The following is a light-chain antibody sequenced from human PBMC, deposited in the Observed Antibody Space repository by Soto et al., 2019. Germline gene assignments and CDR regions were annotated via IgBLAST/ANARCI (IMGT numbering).Light chain of an antibody. J-gene: IGLJ1*01. Sequence: QSALTLPASVSGSPGQSITISCSGTSSDIGAYDHVAWFQQFPGKTPKLMIYSVSNRPSGVSHRFSGSKSGNTASLTISGLQPEDEADYYCISYTVSRSYVFGTETKVTVL. CDR3: ISYTVSRSYV. CDR1: SSDIGAYDH. V-gene: IGLV2-14*01. CDR2: SVS.